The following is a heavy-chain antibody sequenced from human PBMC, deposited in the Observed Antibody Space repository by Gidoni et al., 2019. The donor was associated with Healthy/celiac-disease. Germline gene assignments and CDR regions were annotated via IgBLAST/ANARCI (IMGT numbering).Heavy chain of an antibody. V-gene: IGHV3-21*01. CDR2: ISSRSSYI. Sequence: EVQLVESGGGLVKRVGALRLSGAATGFTFRSYSMNRVRQAPGKGLEWVSSISSRSSYIYYADSVKGRFTISRDNAKTSLYLQMNSLRAEDTAVYYCARDGLYDSSGYPFDYWGQGTLVTVSS. CDR3: ARDGLYDSSGYPFDY. CDR1: GFTFRSYS. D-gene: IGHD3-22*01. J-gene: IGHJ4*02.